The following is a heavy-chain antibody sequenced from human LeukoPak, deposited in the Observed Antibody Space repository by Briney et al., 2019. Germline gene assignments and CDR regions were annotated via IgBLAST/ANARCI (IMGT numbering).Heavy chain of an antibody. CDR1: GYTFTAYY. CDR3: ARDKGTLGGDY. D-gene: IGHD3-16*01. CDR2: INPNSGGT. Sequence: GASVKVSCKASGYTFTAYYVHWVRQAPGQGLEWMGLINPNSGGTNYAQRFQGRFTMTRDTSISTAYMELSNLTSDDTAVYFCARDKGTLGGDYWGQGTLVTVSS. J-gene: IGHJ4*02. V-gene: IGHV1-2*02.